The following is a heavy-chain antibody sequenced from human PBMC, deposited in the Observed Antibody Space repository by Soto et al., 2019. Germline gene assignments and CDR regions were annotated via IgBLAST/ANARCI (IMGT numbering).Heavy chain of an antibody. CDR1: GFTFSNAW. D-gene: IGHD3-3*01. Sequence: PGGSLRLSCAASGFTFSNAWMSWVRQAPGKGLEWVGRIKSKTDGGTTDYAAPVKGRFTISRDDSKNTLYLQMNSLKTEDTAVYYCTTKYYDFWSGYYSDAFDIWGQGTMVTVSS. J-gene: IGHJ3*02. CDR3: TTKYYDFWSGYYSDAFDI. CDR2: IKSKTDGGTT. V-gene: IGHV3-15*01.